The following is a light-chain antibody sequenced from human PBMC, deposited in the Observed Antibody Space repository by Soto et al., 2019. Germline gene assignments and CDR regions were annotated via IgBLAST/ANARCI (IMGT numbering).Light chain of an antibody. CDR2: WAS. CDR1: QSILYSSNNKNY. Sequence: DIVMTQSPDSLAVSLGERATINCKSSQSILYSSNNKNYLAWYQQKPGQPPKLLIYWASTRESGVPDRFSGSGSVTDFTLTISSLQAEDVAVYYCQQYYSTPWTFGQRTKVEIK. V-gene: IGKV4-1*01. CDR3: QQYYSTPWT. J-gene: IGKJ1*01.